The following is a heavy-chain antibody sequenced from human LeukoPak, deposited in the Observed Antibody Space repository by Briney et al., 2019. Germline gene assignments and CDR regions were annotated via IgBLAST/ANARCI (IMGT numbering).Heavy chain of an antibody. Sequence: SETLSLTCTVSGGSISSYYWSWIRQPPEKGLEWIGYIYYSGSTNYNPSLKSRVTISVDTSKNQFSLKLSSVTAADTAVYYCARVGTYGSGSYLSWSDYWGQGTLVTVSS. CDR3: ARVGTYGSGSYLSWSDY. V-gene: IGHV4-59*01. CDR2: IYYSGST. CDR1: GGSISSYY. D-gene: IGHD3-10*01. J-gene: IGHJ4*02.